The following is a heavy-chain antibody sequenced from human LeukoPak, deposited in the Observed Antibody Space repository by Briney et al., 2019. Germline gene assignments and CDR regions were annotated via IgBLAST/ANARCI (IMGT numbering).Heavy chain of an antibody. CDR1: GGSISSGDYY. D-gene: IGHD2-2*01. Sequence: PSETLSLTCTVSGGSISSGDYYWSWIRQPPGKGLEWIGEINHSGSTNYNPSLKSRVTISVDTSKNQFSLKLSSVTAADTAVYYCARVVVPAAIDYWGQGTLVTVSS. CDR2: INHSGST. V-gene: IGHV4-39*07. J-gene: IGHJ4*02. CDR3: ARVVVPAAIDY.